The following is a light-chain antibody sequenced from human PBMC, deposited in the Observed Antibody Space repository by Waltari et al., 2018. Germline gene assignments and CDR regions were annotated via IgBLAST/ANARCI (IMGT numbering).Light chain of an antibody. CDR3: SSYTGPNSVV. Sequence: QSALTQPPSASGSPGQSVTISCTATSSLFGVYSYVSWYQHHPGKAPKLLIYEVNKRPSGVPDRVSGSKSGNTASLTVSGLQAEDEADYYCSSYTGPNSVVFGGGTKLTVL. J-gene: IGLJ2*01. CDR2: EVN. V-gene: IGLV2-8*01. CDR1: SSLFGVYSY.